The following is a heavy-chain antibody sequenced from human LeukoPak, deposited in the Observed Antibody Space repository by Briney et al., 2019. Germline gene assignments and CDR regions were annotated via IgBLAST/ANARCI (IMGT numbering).Heavy chain of an antibody. CDR1: GGSISSGSYY. Sequence: SQTLSLTCAVSGGSISSGSYYWSWIRQPAGKGLEWVGRIYTSGITNYNPSLKSRVTISVDTSKNQFSLKLSSVTAADTAVYYCARGYSYVSYWGQGTLVTVSS. V-gene: IGHV4-61*02. CDR3: ARGYSYVSY. D-gene: IGHD5-18*01. J-gene: IGHJ4*02. CDR2: IYTSGIT.